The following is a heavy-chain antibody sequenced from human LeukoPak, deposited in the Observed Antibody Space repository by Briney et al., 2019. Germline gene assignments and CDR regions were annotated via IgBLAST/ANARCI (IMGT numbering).Heavy chain of an antibody. D-gene: IGHD3-3*01. CDR2: ISYDGSDK. V-gene: IGHV3-30*18. Sequence: GGSLRLSCAASGFTFSSYGMHWVRQAPGKGLEWVAVISYDGSDKYYADSVKGRFTISRDNSKNTLFLQMNSLRAEDTAVYHCVKAIFGGGIFYYYGMDVWGQGTTVTVSS. CDR1: GFTFSSYG. CDR3: VKAIFGGGIFYYYGMDV. J-gene: IGHJ6*02.